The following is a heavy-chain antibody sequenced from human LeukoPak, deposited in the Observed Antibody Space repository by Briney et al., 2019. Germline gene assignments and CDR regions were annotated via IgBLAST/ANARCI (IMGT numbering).Heavy chain of an antibody. Sequence: SETLSLTCAVSGGSISSGGYSWSWIRQPPGKGLEWIGYIYHSGSTYYNPSLKSRVTISVDTSKNQFSLKLSSVTAADTAVYYCARGADIVVVVAAAFDYWGQGTLVTVSS. J-gene: IGHJ4*02. CDR2: IYHSGST. D-gene: IGHD2-15*01. CDR3: ARGADIVVVVAAAFDY. V-gene: IGHV4-30-2*01. CDR1: GGSISSGGYS.